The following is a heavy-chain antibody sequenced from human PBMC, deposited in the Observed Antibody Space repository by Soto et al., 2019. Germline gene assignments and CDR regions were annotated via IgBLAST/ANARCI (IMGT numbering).Heavy chain of an antibody. CDR3: AGLRGYAGSPIDY. Sequence: SETLSRTCSVSGGSISSGYWSWIRQPPGKGLEWIGYISYSGNTNYNPSLKSRVTMSVDTPKNQFSLRLSSVTTADTAVYYCAGLRGYAGSPIDYLGQGTLVTVSS. D-gene: IGHD2-15*01. CDR1: GGSISSGY. V-gene: IGHV4-59*01. CDR2: ISYSGNT. J-gene: IGHJ4*02.